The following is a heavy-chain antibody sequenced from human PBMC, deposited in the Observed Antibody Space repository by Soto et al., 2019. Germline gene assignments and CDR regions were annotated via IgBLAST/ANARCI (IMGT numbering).Heavy chain of an antibody. V-gene: IGHV1-69*13. J-gene: IGHJ4*02. Sequence: GASVKVSCKASGGTFSSYAISWVRQAPGQGLEWMGGIIPIFGTANYAQKFQGRVTVTADESTSTAYMELSSLRSEDTAVYYCARATIAAAGTCDYWGQGTLVTVSS. D-gene: IGHD6-13*01. CDR3: ARATIAAAGTCDY. CDR1: GGTFSSYA. CDR2: IIPIFGTA.